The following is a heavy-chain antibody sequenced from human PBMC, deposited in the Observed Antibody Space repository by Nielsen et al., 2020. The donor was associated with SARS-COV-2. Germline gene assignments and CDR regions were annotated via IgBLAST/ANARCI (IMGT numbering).Heavy chain of an antibody. Sequence: SVKVSCKASGDSFINYPVSWVRQAPGQGLEWMGRIIPLLGTPDYAQSFQARVTITADESTSTVYMDLRSLQPEDTAVYYCARDRDSYNLLDDPWGQGTLVTVSS. CDR2: IIPLLGTP. J-gene: IGHJ5*02. V-gene: IGHV1-69*13. CDR3: ARDRDSYNLLDDP. D-gene: IGHD5-24*01. CDR1: GDSFINYP.